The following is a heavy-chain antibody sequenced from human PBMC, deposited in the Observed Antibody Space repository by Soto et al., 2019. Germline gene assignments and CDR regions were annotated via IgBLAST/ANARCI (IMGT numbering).Heavy chain of an antibody. Sequence: SQTLSLTCAISGDSVSSNSAAWNWIRQSPSRGLEWLGRTYYRSKWYNDYAVSVKSRITINPDTPKNQFSLQLNSVTPEDTAVYYCARDRLRYFDWLFENYYYYGMDVWGQGTTVTVSS. J-gene: IGHJ6*02. CDR3: ARDRLRYFDWLFENYYYYGMDV. CDR1: GDSVSSNSAA. CDR2: TYYRSKWYN. D-gene: IGHD3-9*01. V-gene: IGHV6-1*01.